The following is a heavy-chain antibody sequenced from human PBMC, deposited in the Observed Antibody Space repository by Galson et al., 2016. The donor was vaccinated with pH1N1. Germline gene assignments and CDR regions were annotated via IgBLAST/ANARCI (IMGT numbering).Heavy chain of an antibody. V-gene: IGHV5-51*01. CDR3: TTEGQRYGAY. CDR2: VYPRDSDA. CDR1: GYSFTTYW. J-gene: IGHJ4*02. Sequence: QSGAEVKKPGESLKISCEGSGYSFTTYWIGWVRQMPGKGLEWMGNVYPRDSDARYSPSFKDQVTISRDDSEGTLYLHMNGLQTEETGVYFCTTEGQRYGAYWGQGTLVTVSS. D-gene: IGHD1-14*01.